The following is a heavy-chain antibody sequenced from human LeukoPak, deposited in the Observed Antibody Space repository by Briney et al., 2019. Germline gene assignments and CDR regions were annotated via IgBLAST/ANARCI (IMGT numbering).Heavy chain of an antibody. V-gene: IGHV1-2*02. Sequence: RRASVKVSCKASGYTFTGYYMHWVRQAPGQGLEWMGWINPNSGGTNYAQKFQGRVTMTRDTSISTAHMELSRLRSDDTAVYYCACGRYGSGTTCPWGQGTLVTVSS. CDR3: ACGRYGSGTTCP. CDR2: INPNSGGT. D-gene: IGHD3-10*01. CDR1: GYTFTGYY. J-gene: IGHJ5*02.